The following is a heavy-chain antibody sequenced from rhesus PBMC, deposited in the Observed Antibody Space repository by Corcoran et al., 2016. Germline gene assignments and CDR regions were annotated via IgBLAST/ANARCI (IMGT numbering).Heavy chain of an antibody. D-gene: IGHD6-31*01. J-gene: IGHJ4*01. CDR3: ARLTHLSSGRYYFDY. Sequence: QVTLKESGPALVKPTQTLPLTCPFSGFSLSTRGRGVGWIRQPPGKALEWLASIYWDDDKYYSTSLKSRLTISKDTSKNQVVLTMTNMDPVDTATYYCARLTHLSSGRYYFDYWGQGVLVTVSS. CDR2: IYWDDDK. CDR1: GFSLSTRGRG. V-gene: IGHV2S1*01.